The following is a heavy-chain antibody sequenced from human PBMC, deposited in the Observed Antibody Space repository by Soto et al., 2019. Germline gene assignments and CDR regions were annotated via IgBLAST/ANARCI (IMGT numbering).Heavy chain of an antibody. CDR1: GYTFTGYA. Sequence: QVQLVQSGAEVKKPGASVKVSCKASGYTFTGYAMHWVRQAPGQGLEWMGWINPNCGGTNYAQKFQGRVTMTRDTCISSAYMEPGRLRSDDTAVYYWATGLTFGVVIVNDHGGWFDLCGRGTLVTVSS. J-gene: IGHJ5*02. CDR2: INPNCGGT. V-gene: IGHV1-2*02. CDR3: ATGLTFGVVIVNDHGGWFDL. D-gene: IGHD3-16*02.